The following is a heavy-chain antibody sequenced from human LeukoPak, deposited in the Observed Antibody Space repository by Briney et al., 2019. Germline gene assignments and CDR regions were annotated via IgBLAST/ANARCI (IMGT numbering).Heavy chain of an antibody. J-gene: IGHJ6*03. D-gene: IGHD1-14*01. V-gene: IGHV3-74*01. CDR3: ARSTGSRYYYMDV. Sequence: GGSLRLSCAASGFTFSTYWMHWVRQGPGNGLVWVSRIKTDGSSTSYADSVKGRFTISRDNAKNSLYLQMNSLRAEDTAVYYCARSTGSRYYYMDVWGKGTTVTVSS. CDR1: GFTFSTYW. CDR2: IKTDGSST.